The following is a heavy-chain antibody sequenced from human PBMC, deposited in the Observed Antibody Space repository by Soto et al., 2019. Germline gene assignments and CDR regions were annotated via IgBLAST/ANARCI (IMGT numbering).Heavy chain of an antibody. J-gene: IGHJ4*02. CDR2: INHSGST. D-gene: IGHD3-10*01. V-gene: IGHV4-34*01. Sequence: SETLSLTCAVYGGSFSGYYWSWIRQPPGKGLEWIGEINHSGSTNYNPSLKSRVTISVDTSKNQFSLKLSSVTAADTAVYYCARSMVRGVNPLAYRGQGTLVTVSS. CDR1: GGSFSGYY. CDR3: ARSMVRGVNPLAY.